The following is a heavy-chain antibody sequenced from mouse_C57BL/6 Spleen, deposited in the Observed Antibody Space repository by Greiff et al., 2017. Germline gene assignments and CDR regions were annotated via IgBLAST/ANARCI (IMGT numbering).Heavy chain of an antibody. CDR1: GYTFTSYW. CDR2: IDPSDSYT. D-gene: IGHD4-1*02. CDR3: ASQLALYAMDY. Sequence: VQLQQPGAELVRPGTSVKLSCKASGYTFTSYWMHWVKQRPGQGLEWIGVIDPSDSYTNYNQKFKGKATLTVDTSSSTAYMQLSSLTSEDSAVYYCASQLALYAMDYWGQGTSVTVSS. V-gene: IGHV1-59*01. J-gene: IGHJ4*01.